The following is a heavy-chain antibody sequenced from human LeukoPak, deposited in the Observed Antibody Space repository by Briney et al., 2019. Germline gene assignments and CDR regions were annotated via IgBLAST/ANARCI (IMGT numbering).Heavy chain of an antibody. CDR3: ARRGVLGATTNFDY. CDR1: GFTFSDFY. J-gene: IGHJ4*02. V-gene: IGHV3-11*03. CDR2: ISSTGTYT. D-gene: IGHD1-26*01. Sequence: PGGSLRLSCAASGFTFSDFYMSWIRQAPGKGLEWVSFISSTGTYTTYADSVKVRFTISRDNAKNSHYLQMDSLRAEDTAVYYCARRGVLGATTNFDYWGQGTLVTVSS.